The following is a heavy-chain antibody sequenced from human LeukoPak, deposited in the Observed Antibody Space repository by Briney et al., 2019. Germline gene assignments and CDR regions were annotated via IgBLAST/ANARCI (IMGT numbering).Heavy chain of an antibody. CDR1: GFTFSSYA. CDR2: ISSNGGST. V-gene: IGHV3-64*01. D-gene: IGHD3-16*02. CDR3: AREQGGDYVWGSYRYTLDY. J-gene: IGHJ4*02. Sequence: GGSLRLSCAASGFTFSSYAMHWVRQAPGKGLEYVSAISSNGGSTYYANSVKGRFTISRDNAKNSLYLQMNGLRAEDTAVYYCAREQGGDYVWGSYRYTLDYWGQGTLVTVSS.